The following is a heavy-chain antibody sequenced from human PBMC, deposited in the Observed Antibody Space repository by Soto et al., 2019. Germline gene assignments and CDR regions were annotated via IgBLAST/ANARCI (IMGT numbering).Heavy chain of an antibody. CDR1: GYTFTSYG. D-gene: IGHD2-2*02. Sequence: ASVKVSCKASGYTFTSYGISWVRQAPGQGLEWMGWISAYNGNTNYAQKLQGRVTMTTGTSTSTAYMELRSLRSDDTAVYYCARDPRCSSTSCYTVGWFDPWGQGTLATVSS. CDR2: ISAYNGNT. J-gene: IGHJ5*02. V-gene: IGHV1-18*01. CDR3: ARDPRCSSTSCYTVGWFDP.